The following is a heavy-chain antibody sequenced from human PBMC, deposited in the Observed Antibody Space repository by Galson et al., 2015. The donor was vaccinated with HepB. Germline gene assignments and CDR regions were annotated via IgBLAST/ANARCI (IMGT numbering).Heavy chain of an antibody. J-gene: IGHJ6*02. V-gene: IGHV5-51*03. CDR1: GYSFTGYW. D-gene: IGHD3-3*01. CDR3: ARPSSTWRGYYGMDV. Sequence: QSGAEVKKPGESLKISCKGSGYSFTGYWIGWVRQMPGKGLEWMGIIYPGDSDTRYSPSFQGQVTISADKSISTAYLQWSSLKASDTAMYYCARPSSTWRGYYGMDVWGQGTTVTVSS. CDR2: IYPGDSDT.